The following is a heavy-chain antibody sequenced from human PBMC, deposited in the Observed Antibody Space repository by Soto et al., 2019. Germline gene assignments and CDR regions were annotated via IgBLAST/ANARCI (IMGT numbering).Heavy chain of an antibody. V-gene: IGHV1-69*12. CDR1: GCTFSSYA. CDR2: IIPIFGTA. Sequence: QVQLVQSGAEVKKPGSSVKVSCKASGCTFSSYASSWVRQAPGQGLEWMGGIIPIFGTANYAQKFQGRVTITADESTSTAYMELSSLRSVDTAVYYCASLIVGENLYGMDVWGQGTTVTVSS. J-gene: IGHJ6*02. D-gene: IGHD1-26*01. CDR3: ASLIVGENLYGMDV.